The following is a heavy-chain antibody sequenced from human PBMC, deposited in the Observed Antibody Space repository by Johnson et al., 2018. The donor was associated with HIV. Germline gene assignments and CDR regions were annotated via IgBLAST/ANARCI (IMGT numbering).Heavy chain of an antibody. D-gene: IGHD2-2*01. CDR2: IKSKTDGGTT. CDR1: GFTFSNAW. V-gene: IGHV3-15*01. Sequence: VQLVESGGGLIKPGGSLRLSCAAPGFTFSNAWMSWVRQAPGKGLEWVGHIKSKTDGGTTDYAAPVKGRFTISRDDSKNTLYLQMNSLKTEDTAVYYCTTDPPGRSSTSERDAFDIWGQGTMVTVSS. CDR3: TTDPPGRSSTSERDAFDI. J-gene: IGHJ3*02.